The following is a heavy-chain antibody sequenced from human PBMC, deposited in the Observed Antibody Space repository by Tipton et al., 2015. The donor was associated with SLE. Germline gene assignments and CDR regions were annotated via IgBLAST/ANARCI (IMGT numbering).Heavy chain of an antibody. Sequence: SLRLSCAVSGFSLSTYLIHWVRQAPGKGLVWVALLPSDGSKAYYRDPVKGRFTISRDNSKNTLYLQMDSLTTEDTATYYCARDAGTIPEVINYHFDSWGQGTLVTVSS. CDR2: LPSDGSKA. V-gene: IGHV3-30*04. CDR1: GFSLSTYL. J-gene: IGHJ4*02. CDR3: ARDAGTIPEVINYHFDS. D-gene: IGHD1-14*01.